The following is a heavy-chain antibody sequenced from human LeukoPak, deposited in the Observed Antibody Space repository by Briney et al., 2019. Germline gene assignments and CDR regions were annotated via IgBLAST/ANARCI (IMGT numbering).Heavy chain of an antibody. V-gene: IGHV3-48*01. CDR1: GFTFSSYT. J-gene: IGHJ2*01. Sequence: GGSLRLSCAASGFTFSSYTMNWVRQAPGKGLEWVSYISSSSSTIYYADSVKGRFTISRDNAKNSLFLHMNTLRAEDTAIYYCAKDRTVGASYWYFELWGRGTLVTVSS. CDR2: ISSSSSTI. CDR3: AKDRTVGASYWYFEL. D-gene: IGHD1-26*01.